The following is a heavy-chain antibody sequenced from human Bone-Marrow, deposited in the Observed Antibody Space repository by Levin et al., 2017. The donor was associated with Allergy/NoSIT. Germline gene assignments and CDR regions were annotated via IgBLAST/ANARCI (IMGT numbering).Heavy chain of an antibody. CDR3: ARDGGVQVGGDY. J-gene: IGHJ4*02. D-gene: IGHD2-8*02. CDR2: IYSEGTT. V-gene: IGHV3-66*01. CDR1: GFTVSSNY. Sequence: GGSLRLTCVASGFTVSSNYMRWVRQAPGKGLEWVSLIYSEGTTDYADSVKGRFTISRDKSKNTLYLQMNSLRVEDTAVYYCARDGGVQVGGDYVGQGTLVTVSS.